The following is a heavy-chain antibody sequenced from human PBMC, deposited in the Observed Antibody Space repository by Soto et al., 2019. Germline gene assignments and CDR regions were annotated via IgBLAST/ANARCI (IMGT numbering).Heavy chain of an antibody. CDR2: IYSGGST. Sequence: GGSLRLSCAASGFTVSSNYMSWVRQAPGKGLEWVSVIYSGGSTYYADSVKGRFTISRDNSKNTLYLQMNSLRAEDTAVYYCARELSVYCSSTSCPPGDGMDVWGQGTTVTVSS. CDR1: GFTVSSNY. V-gene: IGHV3-53*01. J-gene: IGHJ6*02. D-gene: IGHD2-2*01. CDR3: ARELSVYCSSTSCPPGDGMDV.